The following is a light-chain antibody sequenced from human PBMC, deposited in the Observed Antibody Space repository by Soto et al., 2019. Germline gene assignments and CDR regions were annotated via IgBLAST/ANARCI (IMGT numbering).Light chain of an antibody. J-gene: IGKJ1*01. CDR1: QTVDSW. V-gene: IGKV1-5*03. Sequence: DIQLTQSPSTLSASVGDRVSITCRASQTVDSWLAWYRQKPGRAPNLLIYKTTTLQSGVPSRFSGSGSGTEFTLTINSLQPDDFATYYCQQYMSYPWTFGQGTRVEIK. CDR2: KTT. CDR3: QQYMSYPWT.